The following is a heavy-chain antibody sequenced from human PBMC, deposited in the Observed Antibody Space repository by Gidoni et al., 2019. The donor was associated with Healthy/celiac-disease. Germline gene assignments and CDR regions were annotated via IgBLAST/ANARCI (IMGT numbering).Heavy chain of an antibody. V-gene: IGHV1-46*03. CDR2: INPSGGST. D-gene: IGHD3-3*01. J-gene: IGHJ4*02. CDR3: ARDHRPDFWSGYLDY. Sequence: QVQLVQSGAEVKKPGASVKVSCQASGYTFTSYYMHWVRQAPGQGLEWMGIINPSGGSTSYAQKFQGRVTMTRDTSTSTVYMELSSLRSEDTAVYYCARDHRPDFWSGYLDYWGQGTLVTVSS. CDR1: GYTFTSYY.